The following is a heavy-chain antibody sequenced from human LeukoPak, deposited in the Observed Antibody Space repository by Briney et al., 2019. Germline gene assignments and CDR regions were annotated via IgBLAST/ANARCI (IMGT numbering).Heavy chain of an antibody. CDR1: GFTFSSYA. V-gene: IGHV3-30*04. CDR3: ASTPNGVAAIYFDY. Sequence: GRSLRLSCATSGFTFSSYAMHWVRQAPGKGLEWVAVISYDGSNKYCADSVKGRFTISRDNSKNTLYLQMNSLRAEGTAVYYCASTPNGVAAIYFDYWGQGTLVTVFS. D-gene: IGHD2-15*01. J-gene: IGHJ4*02. CDR2: ISYDGSNK.